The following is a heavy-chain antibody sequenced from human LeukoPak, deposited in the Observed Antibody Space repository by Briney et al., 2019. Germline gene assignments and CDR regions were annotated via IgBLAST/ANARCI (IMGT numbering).Heavy chain of an antibody. CDR1: GGSVNSGSYY. V-gene: IGHV4-61*01. Sequence: SETLSLTCTVSGGSVNSGSYYWSWIRQPPGKGLEWIGYIYYSGSTYYNPSLESRVTISVDTSKSQFSLKLNSVTAADTAVYYCARARQVVRYGMDVWGQGTTVTVSS. CDR3: ARARQVVRYGMDV. CDR2: IYYSGST. D-gene: IGHD2-15*01. J-gene: IGHJ6*02.